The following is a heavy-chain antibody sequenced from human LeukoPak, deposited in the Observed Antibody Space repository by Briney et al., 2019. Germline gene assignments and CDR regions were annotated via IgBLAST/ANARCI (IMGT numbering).Heavy chain of an antibody. V-gene: IGHV1-3*01. CDR3: ARGGGLPLSYDFWSGYYTGIDY. CDR2: INAGNGNT. Sequence: GASVKVSCKASGYTFTSYAMHWVRQAPGQRLEWMGWINAGNGNTKYSQKFQGRVTNTRDTSASTAYMELSSLRSEDTAVYYCARGGGLPLSYDFWSGYYTGIDYWGQGTLVTVSS. CDR1: GYTFTSYA. J-gene: IGHJ4*02. D-gene: IGHD3-3*01.